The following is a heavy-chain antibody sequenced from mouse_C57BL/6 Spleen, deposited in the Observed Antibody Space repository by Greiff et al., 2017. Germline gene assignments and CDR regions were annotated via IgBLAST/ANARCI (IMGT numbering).Heavy chain of an antibody. CDR2: IYPGDGDT. D-gene: IGHD2-5*01. CDR3: ARKGHYSNYVYFDY. Sequence: QVQLKESGAELVKPGASVKISCKASGYAFSSYWMNWVKQRPGKGLEWIGQIYPGDGDTNYNGKFKGKDTLTADKSSSTAYMQLSSLTSEDSAVYVCARKGHYSNYVYFDYWGQGTTLTVSS. CDR1: GYAFSSYW. V-gene: IGHV1-80*01. J-gene: IGHJ2*01.